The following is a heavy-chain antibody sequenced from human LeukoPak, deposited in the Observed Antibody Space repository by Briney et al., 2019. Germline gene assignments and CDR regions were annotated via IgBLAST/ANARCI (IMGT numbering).Heavy chain of an antibody. V-gene: IGHV4-39*07. D-gene: IGHD6-6*01. Sequence: SETLSLTCTVSGGSISSSSYYWGWIRQPPGKGLEWIGSIYYSGSTYYNPSLKSRVTISVDTSKNQFSLKPSSVTAADTAVYYCARDIPSSSGSRYFDYWGQGTLVTVSS. CDR3: ARDIPSSSGSRYFDY. CDR1: GGSISSSSYY. CDR2: IYYSGST. J-gene: IGHJ4*02.